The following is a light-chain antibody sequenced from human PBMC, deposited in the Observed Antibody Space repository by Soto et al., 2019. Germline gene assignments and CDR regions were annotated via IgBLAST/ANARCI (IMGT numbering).Light chain of an antibody. J-gene: IGKJ4*01. CDR3: QRYNNWPLT. CDR2: GAS. Sequence: EIVMTQSPATLSVSPGERATLSCRASQSVSSTLAWYQQKAGQAPRLLMYGASTRATGIPARFSGSGSGTEFTLTISSPQSEDFAVYYCQRYNNWPLTFGGGTKVDIK. V-gene: IGKV3-15*01. CDR1: QSVSST.